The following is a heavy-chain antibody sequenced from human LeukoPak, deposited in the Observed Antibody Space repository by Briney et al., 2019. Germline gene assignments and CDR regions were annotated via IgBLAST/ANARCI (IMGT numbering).Heavy chain of an antibody. CDR3: ARGAVGDGRLRWQPNDY. Sequence: ASAKVSCKASGYTFTSYGISWVRQAPGQGLEWMGWISAYNGNTNYAQKLQGRVTMTTDTSTSTAYMELRSLRSDDTAVYYCARGAVGDGRLRWQPNDYWGQGTLVTVSS. J-gene: IGHJ4*02. V-gene: IGHV1-18*01. CDR1: GYTFTSYG. D-gene: IGHD4-23*01. CDR2: ISAYNGNT.